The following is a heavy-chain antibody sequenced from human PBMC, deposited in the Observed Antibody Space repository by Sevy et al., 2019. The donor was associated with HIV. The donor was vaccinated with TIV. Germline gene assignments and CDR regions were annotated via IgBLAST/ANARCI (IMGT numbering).Heavy chain of an antibody. CDR2: ITSGSTYI. D-gene: IGHD2-2*01. Sequence: GGSLRLSCAASGFTFNSYTMNWVRQAPGKGLEWVSSITSGSTYIYYADSVNGRFTISRDNAKNSLYLQMNSMRADDTAVYYCARDGGCSSTSCLLYFDYWGQGSLVTVSS. CDR1: GFTFNSYT. J-gene: IGHJ4*02. CDR3: ARDGGCSSTSCLLYFDY. V-gene: IGHV3-21*01.